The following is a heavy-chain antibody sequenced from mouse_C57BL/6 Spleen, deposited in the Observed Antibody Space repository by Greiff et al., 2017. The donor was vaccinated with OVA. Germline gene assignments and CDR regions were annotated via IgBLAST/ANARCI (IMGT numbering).Heavy chain of an antibody. CDR1: GYSFTGYY. CDR2: INPSTGGT. Sequence: EVQLQQSGPELVKPGASVKISCKASGYSFTGYYMNWVKQSPEKSLEWIGEINPSTGGTTYNQKFKAKATLTVDKSSSTAYMQLKSLTSEDSAVYYCAREVTTVVARGYFDYWGQGTTLTVSS. V-gene: IGHV1-42*01. CDR3: AREVTTVVARGYFDY. D-gene: IGHD1-1*01. J-gene: IGHJ2*01.